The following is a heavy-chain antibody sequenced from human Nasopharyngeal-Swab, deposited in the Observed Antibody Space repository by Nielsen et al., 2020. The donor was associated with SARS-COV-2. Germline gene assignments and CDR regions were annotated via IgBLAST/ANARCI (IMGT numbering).Heavy chain of an antibody. CDR3: ARDSRYFDWLLAAEYYYYMDV. D-gene: IGHD3-9*01. Sequence: GGSLRLSCAASGFTVSSNYMSWVRQAPGKGLEWVSVIYSGGSTYYADSVKGRFTISRHNSKKTLYLQMNSLRAEDTAVYYCARDSRYFDWLLAAEYYYYMDVWGKGTTVTVSS. CDR1: GFTVSSNY. CDR2: IYSGGST. V-gene: IGHV3-53*04. J-gene: IGHJ6*03.